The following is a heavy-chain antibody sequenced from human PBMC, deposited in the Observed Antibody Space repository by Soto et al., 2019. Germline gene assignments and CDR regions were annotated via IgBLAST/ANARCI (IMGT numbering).Heavy chain of an antibody. CDR1: GFTFSSYA. Sequence: GGSLRLSCAASGFTFSSYAMSWVRQAPGKGLEWVSAISGSGGSTYYADSVKGRFTISRDNSKNTRYLQMNSLRAEDTAVYYCAKDRGVGDFWSGYYSAFDIWGQGTMVTVSS. V-gene: IGHV3-23*01. CDR3: AKDRGVGDFWSGYYSAFDI. D-gene: IGHD3-3*01. CDR2: ISGSGGST. J-gene: IGHJ3*02.